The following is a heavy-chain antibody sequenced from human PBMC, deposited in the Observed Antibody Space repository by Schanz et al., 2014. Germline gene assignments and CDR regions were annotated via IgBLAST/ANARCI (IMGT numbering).Heavy chain of an antibody. Sequence: QVQLVQSGAEVKKPGASVKVSCKASGYTFTSYGINWVRQAPGQGLEWMGWISAYNGNTNYAQKFRGRVTMTRNYSMSTAYIELHILTSEDAAVYYCARGRTFEYWGQGTLVTVSS. CDR1: GYTFTSYG. CDR3: ARGRTFEY. V-gene: IGHV1-18*01. CDR2: ISAYNGNT. J-gene: IGHJ4*02.